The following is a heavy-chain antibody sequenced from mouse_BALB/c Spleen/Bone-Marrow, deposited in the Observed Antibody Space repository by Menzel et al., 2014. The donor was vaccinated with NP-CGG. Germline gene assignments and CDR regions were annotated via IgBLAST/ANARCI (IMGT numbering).Heavy chain of an antibody. CDR3: AREGRYYGKRYYFDY. CDR2: IWAGGST. V-gene: IGHV2-9*02. CDR1: GFSLTSYG. D-gene: IGHD1-1*01. Sequence: QVQLKESGPGLVAPSQSLSITRTVSGFSLTSYGVHWVRQPPGKGLEWLGVIWAGGSTNYNSALMSRLSISKDNSKSQVFLKMNSLQTDDTAMYYCAREGRYYGKRYYFDYWGQGTTLTVSS. J-gene: IGHJ2*01.